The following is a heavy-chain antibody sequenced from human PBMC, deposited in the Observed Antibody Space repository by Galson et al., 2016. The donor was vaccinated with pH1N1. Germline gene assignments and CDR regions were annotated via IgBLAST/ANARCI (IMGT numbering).Heavy chain of an antibody. J-gene: IGHJ4*02. CDR1: GGTFTFYA. D-gene: IGHD3-22*01. CDR3: ARAGENYYETSGYGKT. Sequence: SVKVSCKASGGTFTFYAFTWVRQAPGQGLEWMGGTIPVFGAPTYAQKFQGRVTFTTDDSTRTAYMELRSLRSEDTAVYYCARAGENYYETSGYGKTWGQGTLVTVSS. V-gene: IGHV1-69*05. CDR2: TIPVFGAP.